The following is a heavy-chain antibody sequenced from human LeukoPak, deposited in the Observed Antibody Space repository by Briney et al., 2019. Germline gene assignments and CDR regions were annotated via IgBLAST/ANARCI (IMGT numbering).Heavy chain of an antibody. CDR3: AREPPMYYDFWSGYYGDAFDI. Sequence: ASVKVSCKASGYTFTSYDINWVRQATGQGLEWMGWMNPNSGNTGYAQKFQGRVTITRNTSISTAYMELSSLRSEDTAVYYCAREPPMYYDFWSGYYGDAFDIWGQGTMVTVSS. CDR1: GYTFTSYD. CDR2: MNPNSGNT. V-gene: IGHV1-8*03. J-gene: IGHJ3*02. D-gene: IGHD3-3*01.